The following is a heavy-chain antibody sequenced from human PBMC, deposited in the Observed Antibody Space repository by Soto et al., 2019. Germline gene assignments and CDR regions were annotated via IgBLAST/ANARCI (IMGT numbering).Heavy chain of an antibody. D-gene: IGHD3-22*01. CDR2: IIPIFGTA. J-gene: IGHJ4*02. CDR3: ARGQGYGSSGYYYGYFDY. V-gene: IGHV1-69*13. CDR1: GGTFSSYA. Sequence: SVKVSCKASGGTFSSYAISWVRQAPGQGLEWMGGIIPIFGTANYAQKFQGRVTITADESTSTAYMELSSLRSEDTAVYYCARGQGYGSSGYYYGYFDYWGQGTLVTVSS.